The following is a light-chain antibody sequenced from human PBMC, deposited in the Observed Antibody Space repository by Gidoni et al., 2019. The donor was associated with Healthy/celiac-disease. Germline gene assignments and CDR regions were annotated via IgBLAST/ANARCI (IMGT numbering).Light chain of an antibody. CDR2: DNN. CDR1: SSNIGNNF. V-gene: IGLV1-51*01. CDR3: GTWDSSLSAV. J-gene: IGLJ2*01. Sequence: QSVLTQPPSVSAAPGQKVTISCSGSSSNIGNNFVPWYQQLPGTAPKLLIYDNNKRPSGIPDRFSGPKSGTAATLGITGLQTGDEADYYCGTWDSSLSAVFGGGTKLTVL.